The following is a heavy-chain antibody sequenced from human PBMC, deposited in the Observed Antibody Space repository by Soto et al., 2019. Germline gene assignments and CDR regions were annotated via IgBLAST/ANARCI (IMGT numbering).Heavy chain of an antibody. CDR3: ARNSAEGKPGQPEYYYYGMDV. J-gene: IGHJ6*02. CDR1: GYTFTSYA. V-gene: IGHV1-3*01. Sequence: ASVKVSCKASGYTFTSYAMHWVRQAPGQRLEWMGWINAGNGNTKYSQKFQGRVTITRDTSASTAYMELSSLRSEDTAVYYCARNSAEGKPGQPEYYYYGMDVWGQGTTVTVSS. CDR2: INAGNGNT. D-gene: IGHD2-15*01.